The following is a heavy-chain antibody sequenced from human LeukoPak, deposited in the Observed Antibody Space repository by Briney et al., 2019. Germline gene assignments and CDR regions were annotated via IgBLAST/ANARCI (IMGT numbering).Heavy chain of an antibody. CDR2: IIPIFGTA. Sequence: SVKVSCKASGGTFSSYAISWVRQAPGQGLEWMGGIIPIFGTANYAQKFQGRVTITADESTSTAYMELSSLRSEDTAVYYCARDCSGGSCYSWYFDLWGRGTLVTVSS. CDR1: GGTFSSYA. J-gene: IGHJ2*01. V-gene: IGHV1-69*13. D-gene: IGHD2-15*01. CDR3: ARDCSGGSCYSWYFDL.